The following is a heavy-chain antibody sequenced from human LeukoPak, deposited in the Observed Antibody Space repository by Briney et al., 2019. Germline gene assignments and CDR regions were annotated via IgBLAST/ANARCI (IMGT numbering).Heavy chain of an antibody. CDR2: ISSNGGST. CDR3: ARDGCSGGSCYSYYYYMDV. CDR1: GFTFSSYA. V-gene: IGHV3-64*01. D-gene: IGHD2-15*01. Sequence: GRSLRLSCAASGFTFSSYAMHWVRQAPGKGLEYVSAISSNGGSTYYANSVKGRFTISRDNSKNTLYLQMGSLRAEDMAVYYCARDGCSGGSCYSYYYYMDVWGKGTTVTISS. J-gene: IGHJ6*03.